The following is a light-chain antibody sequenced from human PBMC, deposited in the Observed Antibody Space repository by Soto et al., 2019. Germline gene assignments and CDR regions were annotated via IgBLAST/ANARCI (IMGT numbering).Light chain of an antibody. J-gene: IGKJ3*01. CDR1: QSVSSSY. CDR2: DAS. CDR3: QQYGSSPPFT. Sequence: EIVLTQSPDTLSLSPGERATLSCRASQSVSSSYLAWYQQKPGQAPRLLMYDASNRATGIPDRFSGSGSGTDFTLTISRLEPEVFAVYYCQQYGSSPPFTFGPGTKVDIK. V-gene: IGKV3-20*01.